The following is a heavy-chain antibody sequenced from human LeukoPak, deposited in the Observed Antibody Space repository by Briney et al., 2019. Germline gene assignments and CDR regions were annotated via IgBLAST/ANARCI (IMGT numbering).Heavy chain of an antibody. CDR2: ISGSGDNT. D-gene: IGHD3-22*01. V-gene: IGHV3-23*01. CDR1: GLTVSRNY. CDR3: AKGSYYDSSGSFYFDY. J-gene: IGHJ4*02. Sequence: PGGSLRLSCAASGLTVSRNYMSWVRQAPGKGLEWVSGISGSGDNTYYADSVKGRFTISRDNSKNTLYVQVNSLGTEDTAAYYCAKGSYYDSSGSFYFDYWGQGTLVTVSS.